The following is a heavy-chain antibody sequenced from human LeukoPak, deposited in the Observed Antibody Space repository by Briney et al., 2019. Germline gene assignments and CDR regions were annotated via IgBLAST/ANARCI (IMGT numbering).Heavy chain of an antibody. CDR3: ARGRSLLRWAAAGRGVANWFDP. CDR1: GGSFSGYY. V-gene: IGHV4-34*01. J-gene: IGHJ5*02. D-gene: IGHD6-13*01. Sequence: SETLSLTCAVYGGSFSGYYWSWIRQPPGKGLEWIGEINHSGSTNYNPSLKSRVTISVDTSKNQFSLKLSSVTAADTAVYYCARGRSLLRWAAAGRGVANWFDPWGQGTLVTVSS. CDR2: INHSGST.